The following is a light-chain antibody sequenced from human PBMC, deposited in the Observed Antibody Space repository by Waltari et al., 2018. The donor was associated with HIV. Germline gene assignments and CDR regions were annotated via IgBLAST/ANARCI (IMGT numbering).Light chain of an antibody. CDR2: ASS. Sequence: DIQMTQSPFFVSASVGDRVTITCRASQAISSWLTWYQQRPGAAPKLLIYASSTLQSWVPTRFSVGRSGANFTLTISSLQPEDFATYFCQQADGLPWTFGQGTKVEMK. CDR3: QQADGLPWT. J-gene: IGKJ1*01. V-gene: IGKV1-12*01. CDR1: QAISSW.